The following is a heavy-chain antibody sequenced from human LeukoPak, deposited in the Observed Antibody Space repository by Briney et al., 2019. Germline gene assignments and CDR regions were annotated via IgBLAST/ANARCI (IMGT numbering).Heavy chain of an antibody. CDR3: ARTHCSGGSCYSPYYFDY. CDR1: GYTFTSYY. Sequence: ASVKVSCKASGYTFTSYYMHWVRQAPGQGLEWMGIINPSGGSTSYAQKFQGRVTMTRDMSTGTVYMELSSLRSEDTAVYYCARTHCSGGSCYSPYYFDYWGQGTLVTVSS. V-gene: IGHV1-46*01. J-gene: IGHJ4*02. D-gene: IGHD2-15*01. CDR2: INPSGGST.